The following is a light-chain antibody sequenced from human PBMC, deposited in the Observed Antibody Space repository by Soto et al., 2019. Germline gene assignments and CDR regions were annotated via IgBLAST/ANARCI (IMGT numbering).Light chain of an antibody. J-gene: IGKJ1*01. Sequence: EIVMTQSPATLSVSPGERATLSCRASQSVSSNLAWYQQKPGQAPRLLIYDASTRATGIPARFSGSGSGTEFTLTISSLQSEDFAVYYCHQYNNWPPRTFGQGPKVEIK. CDR1: QSVSSN. CDR3: HQYNNWPPRT. V-gene: IGKV3-15*01. CDR2: DAS.